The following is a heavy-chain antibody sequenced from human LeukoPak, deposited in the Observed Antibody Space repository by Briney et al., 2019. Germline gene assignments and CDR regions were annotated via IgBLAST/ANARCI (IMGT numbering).Heavy chain of an antibody. D-gene: IGHD1-1*01. CDR2: IWYDGSNK. J-gene: IGHJ4*02. CDR3: ARAGSGTILHLFFDY. V-gene: IGHV3-33*01. CDR1: GFTFSSYG. Sequence: PGRSLRLSCAASGFTFSSYGMHWVRQAPVKGLEWVAVIWYDGSNKYYADSVKGRFTISRDNSKNTLYLQMNSLRAEDTAVYYCARAGSGTILHLFFDYWGQGTLVTVSS.